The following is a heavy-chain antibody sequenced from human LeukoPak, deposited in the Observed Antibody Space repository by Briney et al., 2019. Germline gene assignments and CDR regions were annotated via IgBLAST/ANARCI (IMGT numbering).Heavy chain of an antibody. V-gene: IGHV4-34*01. CDR1: GGSISSYY. CDR3: ARGPRLWFGEFYYYYGMDV. CDR2: INHSGST. J-gene: IGHJ6*02. D-gene: IGHD3-10*01. Sequence: SETLSLTCTDSGGSISSYYWSWIRQPPGKGLEWIGEINHSGSTNYNPSLKSRVTISVDTSKNQFSLKLSSVTAADTAVYYCARGPRLWFGEFYYYYGMDVWGQGTTVTVSS.